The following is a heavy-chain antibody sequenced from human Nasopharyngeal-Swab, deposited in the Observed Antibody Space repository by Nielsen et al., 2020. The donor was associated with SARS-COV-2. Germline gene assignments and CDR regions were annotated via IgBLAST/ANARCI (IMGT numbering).Heavy chain of an antibody. CDR1: GFIFSSYG. V-gene: IGHV3-30*18. Sequence: GESLKISCAASGFIFSSYGMHWVRQAPGKGLEWVAVISYDGSNKYYADPLKGRFTISKDNSKNTLYLQMNSLRAEDTAVYYCAKVPGSSWVDAFDIWGQGTKVTVSS. J-gene: IGHJ3*02. D-gene: IGHD6-13*01. CDR2: ISYDGSNK. CDR3: AKVPGSSWVDAFDI.